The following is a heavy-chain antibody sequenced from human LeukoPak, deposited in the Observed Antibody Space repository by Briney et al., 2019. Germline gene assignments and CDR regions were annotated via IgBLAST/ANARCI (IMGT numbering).Heavy chain of an antibody. D-gene: IGHD2-2*01. J-gene: IGHJ6*03. V-gene: IGHV1-18*01. CDR1: GYTFTSYG. CDR2: ISAYNGNT. Sequence: GASVKVSCKASGYTFTSYGISWVRQAPGQGLEWMGWISAYNGNTNYAQKLQGRVTMTTDTSTSTAYVELRSLRSDDTAVYYCARDLRYCSSTSCYYYYYMDVWGKGTTVTVSS. CDR3: ARDLRYCSSTSCYYYYYMDV.